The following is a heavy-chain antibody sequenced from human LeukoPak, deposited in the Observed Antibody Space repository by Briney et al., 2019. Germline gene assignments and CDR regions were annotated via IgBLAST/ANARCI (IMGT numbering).Heavy chain of an antibody. Sequence: GGSLRLSCAASGFTFSSYSMNWVRQAPGKGLEWVSYISGSSSTIYYADSVKGRFTISRDNAKNSLYLQMNSLRAEDTAVYYCARQTCGDYECDDYWGQGTLVTVSS. D-gene: IGHD4-17*01. V-gene: IGHV3-48*01. J-gene: IGHJ4*02. CDR1: GFTFSSYS. CDR3: ARQTCGDYECDDY. CDR2: ISGSSSTI.